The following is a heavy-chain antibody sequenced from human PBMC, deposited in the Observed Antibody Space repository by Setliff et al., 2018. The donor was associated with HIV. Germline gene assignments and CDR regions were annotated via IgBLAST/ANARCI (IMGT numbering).Heavy chain of an antibody. J-gene: IGHJ3*01. CDR3: ARRSREDAFDV. CDR2: ISQSGNT. V-gene: IGHV4-38-2*01. CDR1: GYSISSASY. Sequence: PSETLSLTCAVSGYSISSASYWGWLRQPPGKGLEWIGSISQSGNTYYTPSLKSRVTISVDTSKNEFSLKVSSVTATDRAIYYCARRSREDAFDVWGQGTMVTVSS.